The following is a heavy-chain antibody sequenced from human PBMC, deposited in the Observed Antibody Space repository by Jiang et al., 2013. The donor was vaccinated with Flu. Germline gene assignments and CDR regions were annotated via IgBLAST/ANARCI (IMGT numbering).Heavy chain of an antibody. D-gene: IGHD5-12*01. J-gene: IGHJ3*02. V-gene: IGHV4-34*01. CDR1: AGSFRNYY. Sequence: LLKPSETLSLTCSFSAGSFRNYYWTWIRQPPGRGLEWVGEVNHPGSTIYNPSLRARVSITMDTSKMQFSLRLTSVTAADTAMYFCARRTPAYNGAYIRIFDMWGQGTMVTVSS. CDR3: ARRTPAYNGAYIRIFDM. CDR2: VNHPGST.